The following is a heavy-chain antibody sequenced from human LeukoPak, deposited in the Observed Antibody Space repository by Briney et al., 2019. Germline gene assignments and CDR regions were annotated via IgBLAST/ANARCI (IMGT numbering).Heavy chain of an antibody. Sequence: SGPSRRLSCAASGFPFSSYAMSWVRQVPGKWLEWISTTRGSVYSTYYADSVKGRFAISRDNAKNTVYLQINSLRAEDTALYYCAKDLYGDYDDDYWGQGTLVTVSS. D-gene: IGHD4-17*01. CDR2: TRGSVYST. CDR3: AKDLYGDYDDDY. V-gene: IGHV3-23*01. CDR1: GFPFSSYA. J-gene: IGHJ4*02.